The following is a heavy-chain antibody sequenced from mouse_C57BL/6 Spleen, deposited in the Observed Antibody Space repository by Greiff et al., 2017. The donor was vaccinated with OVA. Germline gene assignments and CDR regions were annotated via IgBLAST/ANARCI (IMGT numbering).Heavy chain of an antibody. Sequence: VKLMESGPGLVQPSQSLSITCTVSGFSLTSYGVHWVRQSPGKGLEWLGVIWSGGSTDYNAAFISRLSISKDKSKSQVFFKMNSLQADDTAIYYCARDQLRLGAMDYWGQGTSVTVSS. CDR2: IWSGGST. V-gene: IGHV2-2*01. J-gene: IGHJ4*01. CDR3: ARDQLRLGAMDY. CDR1: GFSLTSYG. D-gene: IGHD3-2*02.